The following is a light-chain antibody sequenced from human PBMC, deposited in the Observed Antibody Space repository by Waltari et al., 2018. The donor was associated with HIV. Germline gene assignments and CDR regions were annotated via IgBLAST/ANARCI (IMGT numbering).Light chain of an antibody. V-gene: IGLV1-47*01. CDR3: ATWDDSLIWV. CDR2: RNN. CDR1: HSNLGPNS. J-gene: IGLJ3*02. Sequence: VLTQPPSASGTPGHGVTLYCPRRHSNLGPNSVLSYQHPPGIPPKLLIYRNNRRPSGIPDRFSGSRSGTSASLAISGLRSEDEADYYCATWDDSLIWVFGGGTKLTVL.